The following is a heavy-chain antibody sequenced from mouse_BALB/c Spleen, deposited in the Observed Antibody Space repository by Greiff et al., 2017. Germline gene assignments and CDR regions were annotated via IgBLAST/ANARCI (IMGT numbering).Heavy chain of an antibody. CDR3: AFEYGHDLDD. CDR2: INPYNDGT. J-gene: IGHJ1*01. CDR1: GYTFTSYV. V-gene: IGHV1-14*01. D-gene: IGHD2-10*02. Sequence: VQLQQSGPELVKPGASVKMSCKASGYTFTSYVMHWVKQKPGQGLEWIGYINPYNDGTQYNEKFKGKATLTSDKSSSTAYVELSSLTSEDTAVYYCAFEYGHDLDDGGAGTTVTVSA.